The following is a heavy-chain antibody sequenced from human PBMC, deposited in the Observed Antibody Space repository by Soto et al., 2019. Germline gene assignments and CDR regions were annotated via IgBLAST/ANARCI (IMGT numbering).Heavy chain of an antibody. CDR1: GYTFTSYG. J-gene: IGHJ3*02. CDR3: ARGWALTAFDI. Sequence: ASVKVSCKASGYTFTSYGISWVRQAPGQGLEWMGWISAYNGNTNYAQKLQGRVTMTTDTYTSTAYMELRSLRSEDTAVYYCARGWALTAFDIWGQGTMVTVSS. V-gene: IGHV1-18*04. D-gene: IGHD1-26*01. CDR2: ISAYNGNT.